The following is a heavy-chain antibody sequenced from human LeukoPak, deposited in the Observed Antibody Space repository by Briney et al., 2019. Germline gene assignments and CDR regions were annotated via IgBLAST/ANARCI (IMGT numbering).Heavy chain of an antibody. V-gene: IGHV3-30*02. D-gene: IGHD6-13*01. Sequence: GSLLLSCAASGFTFSSYGMHWVRQAPGKGLEWVAFIRYDGSNKYYADSVKGRFTISRDNSKNTLYLQMNSLRAEDTAVYYCARDIEAAGLFLDYWGQGTLVTVS. CDR3: ARDIEAAGLFLDY. CDR2: IRYDGSNK. CDR1: GFTFSSYG. J-gene: IGHJ4*02.